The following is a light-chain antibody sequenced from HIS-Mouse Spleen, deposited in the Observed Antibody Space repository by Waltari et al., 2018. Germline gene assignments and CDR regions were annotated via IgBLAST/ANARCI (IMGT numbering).Light chain of an antibody. CDR3: QVWDSSSDHVV. V-gene: IGLV3-21*03. CDR1: NIGSKS. J-gene: IGLJ2*01. CDR2: DDS. Sequence: SYVLTQPPSVSVAPGKTARITCGGNNIGSKSVHWYQQKPGQAPVLVGYDDSDRPSGIPERFSGPKSGNTATLTVSRGEAGDEADYYCQVWDSSSDHVVFGGGTKLTVL.